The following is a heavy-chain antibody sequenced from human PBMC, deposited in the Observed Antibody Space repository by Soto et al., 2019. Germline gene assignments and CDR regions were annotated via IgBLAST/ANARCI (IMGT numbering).Heavy chain of an antibody. CDR3: ARVTQDDIYYFDY. CDR2: IYYSGST. J-gene: IGHJ4*02. V-gene: IGHV4-30-4*01. D-gene: IGHD2-15*01. Sequence: PSETLSLTCTVSGGSISSGDYYWSWIRQPPGKGLEWIGYIYYSGSTYYNPSLKSRVTISVDTSKIQFSLKLSSVTAADTAVYYCARVTQDDIYYFDYWGQGTLVTVSS. CDR1: GGSISSGDYY.